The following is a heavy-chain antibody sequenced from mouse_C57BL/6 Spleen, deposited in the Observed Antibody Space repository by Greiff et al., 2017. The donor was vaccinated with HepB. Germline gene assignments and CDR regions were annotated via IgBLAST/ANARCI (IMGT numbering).Heavy chain of an antibody. Sequence: QVQLQQPGAELVKPGASVKVSCKASGYTFTSYWMHWVKQRPGQGLEWIGRIHPSDSDTNYNQKFKGKATLTVDKSSSTAYMQLSSLTSEDSAVYYWAPLLGYYDYDGYAMDYWGQGTSVTVSS. CDR3: APLLGYYDYDGYAMDY. V-gene: IGHV1-74*01. J-gene: IGHJ4*01. CDR1: GYTFTSYW. CDR2: IHPSDSDT. D-gene: IGHD2-4*01.